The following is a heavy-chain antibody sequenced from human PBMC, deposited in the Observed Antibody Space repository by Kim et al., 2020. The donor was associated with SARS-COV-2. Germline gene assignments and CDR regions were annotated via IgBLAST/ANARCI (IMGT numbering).Heavy chain of an antibody. D-gene: IGHD6-6*01. V-gene: IGHV4-59*01. J-gene: IGHJ4*02. CDR2: SGST. CDR3: ARDRRYFDY. Sequence: SGSTNYNPALKSQVTISVDTSKNQCSLKLSSVTAADTAVYYCARDRRYFDYWGQGTLVTVSS.